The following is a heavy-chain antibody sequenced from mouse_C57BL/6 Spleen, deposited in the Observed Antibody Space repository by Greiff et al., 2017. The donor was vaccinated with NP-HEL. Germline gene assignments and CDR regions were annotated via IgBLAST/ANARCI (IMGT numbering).Heavy chain of an antibody. V-gene: IGHV5-17*01. CDR3: ARRRSDYAMDY. CDR2: ISSGSSTI. CDR1: GFTFSDYG. J-gene: IGHJ4*01. Sequence: EVKLVESGGGLVKPGGSLKLSCAASGFTFSDYGMHWVRQAPEKGLEWVAYISSGSSTIYYADTVKGRFTISRDNSKNTLFLQMTSLRSEDTDMYYCARRRSDYAMDYWGQGTSVTVSS.